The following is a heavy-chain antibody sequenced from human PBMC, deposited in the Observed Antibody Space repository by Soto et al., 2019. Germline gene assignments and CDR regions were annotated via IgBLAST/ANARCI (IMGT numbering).Heavy chain of an antibody. CDR1: GGTFSNYT. CDR2: IIPILDIA. CDR3: ARDVGLGPVTVSTHVDY. J-gene: IGHJ4*02. D-gene: IGHD4-17*01. Sequence: QVQLVQSGAEVQKPGSSVKVSCKASGGTFSNYTITWVRQAPGQGLEWMGRIIPILDIANYAKKFQGRVTITADKSTCTAYMELSSLRSEDTAVYYCARDVGLGPVTVSTHVDYWGQGTLVIVSS. V-gene: IGHV1-69*08.